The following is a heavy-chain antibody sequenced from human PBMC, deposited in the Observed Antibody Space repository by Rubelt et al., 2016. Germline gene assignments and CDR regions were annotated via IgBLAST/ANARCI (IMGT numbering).Heavy chain of an antibody. CDR2: IWYDGSNK. V-gene: IGHV3-33*01. CDR1: SYG. J-gene: IGHJ2*01. Sequence: SYGMHWVRQAPGKGLEWVAVIWYDGSNKYYADSVKGRFTISRDNSKNTLYLQMNSLRAEDTAVYYCARDPYSSGWDYCYFDLWGRGTLVTVSS. CDR3: ARDPYSSGWDYCYFDL. D-gene: IGHD6-19*01.